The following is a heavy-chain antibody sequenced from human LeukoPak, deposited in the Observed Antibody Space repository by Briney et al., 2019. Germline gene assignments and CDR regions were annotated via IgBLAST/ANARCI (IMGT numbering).Heavy chain of an antibody. Sequence: PGRSLLLSCAASGLHLRRYALSWVRQAPGKGLEWVSAISGSGGITNYADCVRGRFTSSRDNSRNTLYLQMNSLRAEGAAVYYCAKGPAWLQLLCWGQGALVTVSS. V-gene: IGHV3-23*01. CDR2: ISGSGGIT. J-gene: IGHJ4*02. CDR1: GLHLRRYA. CDR3: AKGPAWLQLLC. D-gene: IGHD5-24*01.